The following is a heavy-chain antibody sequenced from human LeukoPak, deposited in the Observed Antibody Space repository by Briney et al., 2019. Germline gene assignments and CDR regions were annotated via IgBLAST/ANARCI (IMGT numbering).Heavy chain of an antibody. CDR3: AKDIGY. Sequence: GGSLRLSCAASGFTFDDYAMHWVRQAPGKGLEWVSGISWNSGSIGYADSVKGRFTISRDNAKNSLYLQMNSLRAEDTALYYCAKDIGYWGQGTLVTVSS. CDR2: ISWNSGSI. V-gene: IGHV3-9*01. CDR1: GFTFDDYA. J-gene: IGHJ4*02.